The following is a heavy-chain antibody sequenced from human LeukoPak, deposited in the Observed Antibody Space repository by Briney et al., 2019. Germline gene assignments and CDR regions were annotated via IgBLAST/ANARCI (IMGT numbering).Heavy chain of an antibody. J-gene: IGHJ1*01. CDR1: GYTFTGYY. Sequence: ASVKVSCKASGYTFTGYYMHWVRQAPGQGLEWMGWINPNSGGTNYAQKFQGWVTMTRDTSISTAYMELSRLRSDDTAVYYCARVAYCSGGSCPAEYFQHWGQGTLVTVSS. CDR3: ARVAYCSGGSCPAEYFQH. CDR2: INPNSGGT. V-gene: IGHV1-2*04. D-gene: IGHD2-15*01.